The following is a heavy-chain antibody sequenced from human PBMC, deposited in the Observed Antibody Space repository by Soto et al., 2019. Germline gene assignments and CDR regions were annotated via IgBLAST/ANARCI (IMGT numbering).Heavy chain of an antibody. D-gene: IGHD3-22*01. CDR3: ATGYDSSGYPLDY. Sequence: PGGSLRLSCAASGFTFNTYAMNWVRQVPGKGLEWVASISSSSSYIYYADSLKGRFTISRDNAKDSLYLQMNSLRAEDTAVYYCATGYDSSGYPLDYWGQGTLVTVSS. CDR1: GFTFNTYA. V-gene: IGHV3-21*01. CDR2: ISSSSSYI. J-gene: IGHJ4*02.